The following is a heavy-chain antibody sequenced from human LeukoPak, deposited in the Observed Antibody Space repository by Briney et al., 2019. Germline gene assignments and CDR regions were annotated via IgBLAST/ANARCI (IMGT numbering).Heavy chain of an antibody. CDR3: ARPAKGAYYYYYMDV. Sequence: ASVTVSFKASAYTLLTYGITWVRQAPGQGLEWMGWISTYNGNTHYAQKLQGRVTMTTDTSTRTAYMELRSLTSNDTGIYYCARPAKGAYYYYYMDVWGRGTTVTVSS. D-gene: IGHD2-2*01. V-gene: IGHV1-18*01. CDR1: AYTLLTYG. CDR2: ISTYNGNT. J-gene: IGHJ6*03.